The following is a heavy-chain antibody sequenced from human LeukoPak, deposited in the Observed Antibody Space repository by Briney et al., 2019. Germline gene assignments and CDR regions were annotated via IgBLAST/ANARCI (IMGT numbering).Heavy chain of an antibody. V-gene: IGHV4-38-2*02. Sequence: SETLSLTCTVSGYSISSGYYWGWIRQPPGKGLEWIGSIYHSGSTYYNPSLKSRVTISVDTSKNQFSLKLSSVTAADTAVYYCARVGLRHFDWFDAFDIWGQGTMVTVSS. CDR2: IYHSGST. D-gene: IGHD3-9*01. J-gene: IGHJ3*02. CDR3: ARVGLRHFDWFDAFDI. CDR1: GYSISSGYY.